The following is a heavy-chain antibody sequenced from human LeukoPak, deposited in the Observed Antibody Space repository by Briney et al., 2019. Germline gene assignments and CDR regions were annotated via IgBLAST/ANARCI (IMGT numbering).Heavy chain of an antibody. D-gene: IGHD4-23*01. CDR1: GFTFSSYW. CDR2: IKQDGSEK. CDR3: ARVGTVVTWREDSWFDP. J-gene: IGHJ5*02. V-gene: IGHV3-7*03. Sequence: PGGSLRLSCAASGFTFSSYWMSWVRQAPGKGLEWVANIKQDGSEKYYVDSVKGRFTISRDNAKNSLYLQMNSLRAEDTAVYYCARVGTVVTWREDSWFDPWGQGTLVTVSS.